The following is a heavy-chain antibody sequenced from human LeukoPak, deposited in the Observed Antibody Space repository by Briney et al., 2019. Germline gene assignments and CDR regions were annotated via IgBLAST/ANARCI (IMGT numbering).Heavy chain of an antibody. D-gene: IGHD2-21*02. CDR3: ATIRNCGGDCYYFDY. CDR2: INSDGSWT. Sequence: GGSLRLSCAASGNYWMHWVRQAPGKGLVWVSHINSDGSWTSYADPVKGRFTISKDNAKNTVYLQMNSLRAEDTAVYYCATIRNCGGDCYYFDYWGQGTLVTVSS. V-gene: IGHV3-74*01. CDR1: GNYW. J-gene: IGHJ4*02.